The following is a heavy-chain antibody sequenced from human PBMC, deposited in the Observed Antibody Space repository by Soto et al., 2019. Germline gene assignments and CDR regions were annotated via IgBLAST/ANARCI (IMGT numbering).Heavy chain of an antibody. V-gene: IGHV4-59*01. CDR2: IYYSGSA. D-gene: IGHD1-26*01. CDR1: GGSISSYY. Sequence: PSETLSLTCSVSGGSISSYYWSWIRQPQGKGLEWIGYIYYSGSASYNPSLKSRVTISGDMSKDQFSLKLTSVTAADTAVYYCARDSGVQRATTPGYFDSRAQRIPLTVSS. CDR3: ARDSGVQRATTPGYFDS. J-gene: IGHJ5*01.